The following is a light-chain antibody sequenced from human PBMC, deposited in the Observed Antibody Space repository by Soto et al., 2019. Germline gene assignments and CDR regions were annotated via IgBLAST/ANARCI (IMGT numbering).Light chain of an antibody. V-gene: IGKV1-5*03. J-gene: IGKJ3*01. CDR3: QQYNSNSEIS. CDR1: QSIGRW. CDR2: KAS. Sequence: DIQMTQSPSTLSASVGDRVTITCRASQSIGRWLAWYQQKPGKAPKLLIYKASTLESGVPSRFSGSGSGTDFTLTISSRQPDDFATYYCQQYNSNSEISFGPGTKVDIK.